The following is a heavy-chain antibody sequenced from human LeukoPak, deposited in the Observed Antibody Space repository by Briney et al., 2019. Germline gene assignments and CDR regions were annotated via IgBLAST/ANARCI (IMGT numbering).Heavy chain of an antibody. CDR1: GGTFSSYA. D-gene: IGHD3-16*02. CDR3: ARGRLRLGELSFQDFDY. J-gene: IGHJ4*02. Sequence: SVKVSCKASGGTFSSYAISWVRQAPGQGLEWMGGVIPIFGTANYAQKFQGRVTITADESTSTVYMELSSLRSEDTAVYYCARGRLRLGELSFQDFDYWGQGTLVTVSS. CDR2: VIPIFGTA. V-gene: IGHV1-69*13.